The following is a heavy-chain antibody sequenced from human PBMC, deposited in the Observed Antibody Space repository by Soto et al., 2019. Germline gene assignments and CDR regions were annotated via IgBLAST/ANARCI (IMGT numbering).Heavy chain of an antibody. J-gene: IGHJ4*02. CDR3: ARAVAVPADFDY. V-gene: IGHV1-3*05. D-gene: IGHD6-19*01. CDR2: INAGNGNT. CDR1: GYTFTGYA. Sequence: QVQLVQSGAEEKKPGASVKVSCKASGYTFTGYAMHWVRQAPGQRLEWMGWINAGNGNTKYSQKFQGRGTITTDTSAITAYMERSSLRSEDTAVYYCARAVAVPADFDYWGQGTLVTVSS.